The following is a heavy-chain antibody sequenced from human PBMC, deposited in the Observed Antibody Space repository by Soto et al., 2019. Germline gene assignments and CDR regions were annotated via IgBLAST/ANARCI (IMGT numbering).Heavy chain of an antibody. V-gene: IGHV3-33*01. CDR3: ARGRGYCSGGSCYYFDY. CDR2: IWYDGTDK. D-gene: IGHD2-15*01. J-gene: IGHJ4*01. Sequence: GGSLRLSCAASGFTFSSYGMHWVRQAPGKGLEWVAVIWYDGTDKYYVDSVKGRFTISRENSKNTLYLQMDSLRAEDMAVYYCARGRGYCSGGSCYYFDYWGHGTLVTVSS. CDR1: GFTFSSYG.